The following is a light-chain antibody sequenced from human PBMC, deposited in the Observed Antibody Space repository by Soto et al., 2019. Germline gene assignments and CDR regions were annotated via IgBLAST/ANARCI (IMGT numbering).Light chain of an antibody. J-gene: IGKJ4*01. CDR2: GAS. CDR1: ETISSNY. Sequence: EIVLTQSPGTLSLSPGERATLSCRASETISSNYLAWYQQKPGQAPSLLISGASRRATGIPDRVSGSGSGTDFTLTISRLEPEDFAVYYCQQYGSSPLTFGGGTKVDI. V-gene: IGKV3-20*01. CDR3: QQYGSSPLT.